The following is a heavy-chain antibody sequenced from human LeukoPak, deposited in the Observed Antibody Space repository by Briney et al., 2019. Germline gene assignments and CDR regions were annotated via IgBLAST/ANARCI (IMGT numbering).Heavy chain of an antibody. J-gene: IGHJ4*02. V-gene: IGHV3-11*06. CDR2: ISSRSSYT. D-gene: IGHD6-13*01. CDR3: AREIASAGIDY. CDR1: GFTFSDYY. Sequence: GSLRLSCVASGFTFSDYYMSWIRQAPGKGLEWVSYISSRSSYTSYAVSVKGRFTISRDNAKNSLYLQMNSLGADDTAVYYCAREIASAGIDYWGQGTLVTVSS.